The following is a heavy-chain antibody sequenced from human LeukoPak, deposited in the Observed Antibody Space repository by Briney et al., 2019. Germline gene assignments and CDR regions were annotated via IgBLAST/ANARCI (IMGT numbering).Heavy chain of an antibody. CDR1: GFTFSIYS. V-gene: IGHV3-7*01. CDR2: IKQDGSET. J-gene: IGHJ4*02. D-gene: IGHD6-19*01. CDR3: ARQRGSGCLDY. Sequence: PGGSLRLSCATSGFTFSIYSMNWVRQAPGKGLEWVANIKQDGSETYYVDSVKGRFTISRDNAKNSLSLQMNSLRAEDTAVYYCARQRGSGCLDYWGQGTLVTVSS.